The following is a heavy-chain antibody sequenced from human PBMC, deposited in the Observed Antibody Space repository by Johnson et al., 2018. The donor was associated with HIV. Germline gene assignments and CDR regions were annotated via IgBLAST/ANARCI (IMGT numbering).Heavy chain of an antibody. CDR3: ARGWQQRAFDI. V-gene: IGHV3-64*07. CDR2: IGCSGGGT. J-gene: IGHJ3*02. D-gene: IGHD6-13*01. Sequence: VQLVASGGGLVQPGGSLRLSCVGPGFIFSDYSMHWVRHAPGKGLESVSLIGCSGGGTFYADSVKGRFIISRDISKNTLYLQMGSLTTEDMAVYYCARGWQQRAFDIWGQGTMVTVSS. CDR1: GFIFSDYS.